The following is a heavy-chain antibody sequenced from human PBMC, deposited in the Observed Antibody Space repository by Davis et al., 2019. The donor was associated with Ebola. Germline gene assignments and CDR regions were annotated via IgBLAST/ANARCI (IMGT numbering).Heavy chain of an antibody. J-gene: IGHJ6*02. CDR2: ISSSGSTI. CDR1: GFTFSDYY. Sequence: GGSLRLSCAASGFTFSDYYMSWIRQAPGKGLEWVSYISSSGSTIYYADSVKGRFTISRDNAKNSLYLQMNSLRAEDTAVYYCARDGSSPWYSYYYSSMDVWGQGTTVTVSS. V-gene: IGHV3-11*04. CDR3: ARDGSSPWYSYYYSSMDV. D-gene: IGHD6-13*01.